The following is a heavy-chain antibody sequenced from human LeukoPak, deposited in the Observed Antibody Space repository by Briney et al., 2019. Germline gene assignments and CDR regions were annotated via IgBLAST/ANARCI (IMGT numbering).Heavy chain of an antibody. J-gene: IGHJ4*02. V-gene: IGHV3-23*01. Sequence: PGGSLRLSCAASGFSFSSFGISWVRQAPGKGLEWVSAISGRDSYIADSVKGRFTISRDNSKNTLYLQMNSLRAEVTAVYYCAKRSDYGGDGNYFDYWGQGTPVTVSS. CDR3: AKRSDYGGDGNYFDY. CDR1: GFSFSSFG. D-gene: IGHD4-23*01. CDR2: ISGRDSYI.